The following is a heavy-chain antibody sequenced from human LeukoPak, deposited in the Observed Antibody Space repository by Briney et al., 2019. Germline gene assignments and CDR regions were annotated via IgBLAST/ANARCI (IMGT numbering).Heavy chain of an antibody. CDR3: ARDSPRGLYYYYGMDV. CDR2: IKQDGSEK. J-gene: IGHJ6*02. CDR1: GFTFSSYW. V-gene: IGHV3-7*01. D-gene: IGHD3-10*01. Sequence: TGGSLRLSCAASGFTFSSYWTSWVRQAPGKGLEWVANIKQDGSEKYYVDSVKGRFTISRDNAKNSLYLQMNSLRAEDTAVYYCARDSPRGLYYYYGMDVWGQGTTVTVSS.